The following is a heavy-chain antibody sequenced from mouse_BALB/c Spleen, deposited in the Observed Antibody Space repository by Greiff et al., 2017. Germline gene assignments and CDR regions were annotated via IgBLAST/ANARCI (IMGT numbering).Heavy chain of an antibody. Sequence: EVQLVESGGGLVQPGGSRKLSCAASGFTFSSFGMHWVRQAPEKGLEWVAYISSGSSTIYYADTVKGRFTISRDNPKNTLFLQMTSLRSEDTAMYYCARAMITPYYAMDYWGQGTSVTVSS. CDR2: ISSGSSTI. CDR3: ARAMITPYYAMDY. J-gene: IGHJ4*01. CDR1: GFTFSSFG. D-gene: IGHD2-4*01. V-gene: IGHV5-17*02.